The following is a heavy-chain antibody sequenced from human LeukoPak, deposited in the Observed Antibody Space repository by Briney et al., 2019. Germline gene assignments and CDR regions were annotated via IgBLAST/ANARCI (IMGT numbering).Heavy chain of an antibody. J-gene: IGHJ5*02. Sequence: ASVKVSCKASGYTFTSYGINWVRQAPGQGLEWMGIINPSGGGASYAQKFQGRVTMTRDMSTNTFYMELSSLRFEDTAVYYCARDVSHSGSRDAWWFDPWGQGTLVTVSS. CDR3: ARDVSHSGSRDAWWFDP. D-gene: IGHD6-13*01. CDR2: INPSGGGA. V-gene: IGHV1-46*01. CDR1: GYTFTSYG.